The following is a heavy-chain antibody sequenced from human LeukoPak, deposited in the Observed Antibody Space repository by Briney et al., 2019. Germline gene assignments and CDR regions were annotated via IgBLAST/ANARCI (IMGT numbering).Heavy chain of an antibody. CDR3: ARAPYGERGGSDY. Sequence: GSLRLSCAAPGFTFSTYSMKWGRQAPGKGVGWVSYISTTTSAIYYADSVKGRFTVSRDNAKSSLYLQMNSLRADDTAVYYCARAPYGERGGSDYWGQGTLVTVSS. J-gene: IGHJ4*02. CDR1: GFTFSTYS. CDR2: ISTTTSAI. V-gene: IGHV3-48*01. D-gene: IGHD4-17*01.